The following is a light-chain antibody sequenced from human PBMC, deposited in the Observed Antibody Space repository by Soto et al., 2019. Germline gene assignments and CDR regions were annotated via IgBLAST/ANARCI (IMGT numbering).Light chain of an antibody. CDR3: QQYYSPPWT. V-gene: IGKV4-1*01. CDR2: WAS. J-gene: IGKJ1*01. CDR1: RSVFYPSLNKSS. Sequence: DIVMTESPDSLAVSLGERATIDSNVTRSVFYPSLNKSSLAWYRQVPGQPPEVIIYWASIRESGVPDRFSGSGSGTDFTLTISSLQPADVAVYSCQQYYSPPWTFGKGTKVDIK.